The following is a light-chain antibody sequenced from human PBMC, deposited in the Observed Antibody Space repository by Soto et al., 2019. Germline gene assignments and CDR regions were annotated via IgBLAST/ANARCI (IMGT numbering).Light chain of an antibody. V-gene: IGLV2-14*01. CDR1: RSDVGAYNY. Sequence: SALTQPASVSGSPGQSITISCTGTRSDVGAYNYVSWYQRHPGKAPKLLIYEVNSRPSGVSDRFSGSKSGNTASLTISGLQAEDEADYYCSSYTSSDSVYVFGSGTKVTVL. CDR3: SSYTSSDSVYV. J-gene: IGLJ1*01. CDR2: EVN.